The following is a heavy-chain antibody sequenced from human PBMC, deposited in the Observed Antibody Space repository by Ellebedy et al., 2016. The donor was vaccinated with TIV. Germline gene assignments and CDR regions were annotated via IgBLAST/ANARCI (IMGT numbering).Heavy chain of an antibody. J-gene: IGHJ4*02. CDR2: IVGSGATK. D-gene: IGHD5-18*01. CDR1: GFSFSSYA. Sequence: GESLKISCVASGFSFSSYALSWVRQAPGKGLEWVSGIVGSGATKYADSVKGRFSISRDNSKSTVDLQMNSLRADDTAIYYWAKDRIFGDGYWVFDFWGQGTVVTVST. V-gene: IGHV3-23*01. CDR3: AKDRIFGDGYWVFDF.